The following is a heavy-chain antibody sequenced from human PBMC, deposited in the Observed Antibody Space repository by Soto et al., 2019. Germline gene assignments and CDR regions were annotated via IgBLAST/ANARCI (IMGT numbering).Heavy chain of an antibody. D-gene: IGHD2-21*01. Sequence: ASVKVSCTASGYIFRSLGISWVRQAPGQGLEWMGWSSAYTGNTNYAQKFQGRVTMTRDTSTSTVYMELSTLRSEDTAVYYCARPVVSSWYDHWGLGTLVTVSS. CDR1: GYIFRSLG. CDR3: ARPVVSSWYDH. CDR2: SSAYTGNT. V-gene: IGHV1-18*01. J-gene: IGHJ5*02.